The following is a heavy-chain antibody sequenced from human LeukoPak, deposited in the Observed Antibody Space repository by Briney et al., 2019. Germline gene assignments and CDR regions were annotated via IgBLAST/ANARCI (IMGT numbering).Heavy chain of an antibody. CDR1: GYTFTSYA. V-gene: IGHV1-3*01. Sequence: GASGKVSCKASGYTFTSYAMHWVRQTPGQRLEWMGWINAGNGNTKYSQKFQGRVTITRDTSASTAYMELSSLRPEDTAVYYCARGVKIAAAATVGYWGQGTLVTVSS. CDR3: ARGVKIAAAATVGY. CDR2: INAGNGNT. D-gene: IGHD6-13*01. J-gene: IGHJ4*02.